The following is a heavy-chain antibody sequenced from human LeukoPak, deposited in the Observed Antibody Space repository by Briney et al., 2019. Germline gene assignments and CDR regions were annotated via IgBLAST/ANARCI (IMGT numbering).Heavy chain of an antibody. D-gene: IGHD6-19*01. V-gene: IGHV4-34*01. CDR1: GGSFSGYY. Sequence: SETLSLTCAVYGGSFSGYYWGWIRQPPGKGLEWIGEINHSGSTNYNPSLKSRVTISVDTSKNQFSLKLSSVTAADTAVYYCARSQRIAVAGRSLIDYWGQGTLVTVSS. J-gene: IGHJ4*02. CDR2: INHSGST. CDR3: ARSQRIAVAGRSLIDY.